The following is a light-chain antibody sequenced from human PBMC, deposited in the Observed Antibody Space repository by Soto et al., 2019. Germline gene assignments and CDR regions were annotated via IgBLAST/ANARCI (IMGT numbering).Light chain of an antibody. V-gene: IGKV3-15*01. CDR2: GAS. CDR1: QSVSNN. CDR3: QQYNNWPRT. Sequence: EIVMTQSPATMSVSPGERTILSCRASQSVSNNLAWYQQKPGQAPRLLIYGASTRATGIPARFSGSGSGTEFTLIISSLQSEDFAVYYCQQYNNWPRTFGQGTKVDIK. J-gene: IGKJ1*01.